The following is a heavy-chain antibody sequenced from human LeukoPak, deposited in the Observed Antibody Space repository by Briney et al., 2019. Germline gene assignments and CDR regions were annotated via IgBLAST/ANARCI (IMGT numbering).Heavy chain of an antibody. CDR2: INRSGST. CDR3: ARGHPTYYDFWSGYTPRGDYYYGMDV. CDR1: GGSFSGYY. V-gene: IGHV4-34*01. D-gene: IGHD3-3*01. J-gene: IGHJ6*02. Sequence: SETLSLTCAVYGGSFSGYYWSWIRQPPGKGLEWIGEINRSGSTNYNPSLKSRVTISVDTSKNQFSLKLSSVTAADTAVYYCARGHPTYYDFWSGYTPRGDYYYGMDVWGQGTTVTVSS.